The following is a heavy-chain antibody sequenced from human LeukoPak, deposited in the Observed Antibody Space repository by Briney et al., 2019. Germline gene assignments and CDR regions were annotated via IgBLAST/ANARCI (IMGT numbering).Heavy chain of an antibody. Sequence: SETLSLTCTVSGGSISSSSYYWGWIRQPPGKGLEWIGSIYYSGSTYYNPSLKSRVTISVDTSKYQFSLKLSSVTAADTAVYYCARARRAFTMIVDWGQGTLVTVSS. CDR3: ARARRAFTMIVD. V-gene: IGHV4-39*07. CDR1: GGSISSSSYY. CDR2: IYYSGST. J-gene: IGHJ4*02. D-gene: IGHD3-22*01.